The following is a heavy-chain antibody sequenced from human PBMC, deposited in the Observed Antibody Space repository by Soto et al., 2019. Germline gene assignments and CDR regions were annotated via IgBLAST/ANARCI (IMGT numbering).Heavy chain of an antibody. V-gene: IGHV4-39*01. CDR2: IYYSGST. D-gene: IGHD5-12*01. J-gene: IGHJ4*02. Sequence: SETLSLACTVSGRTISSSGYYWGWIRQPPGKGLEWIGSIYYSGSTYYNPSLKSRVTISVDTSKNQFSLKLSSVTAADTAVYYCARQATKSFDYWGQGTLVTVS. CDR3: ARQATKSFDY. CDR1: GRTISSSGYY.